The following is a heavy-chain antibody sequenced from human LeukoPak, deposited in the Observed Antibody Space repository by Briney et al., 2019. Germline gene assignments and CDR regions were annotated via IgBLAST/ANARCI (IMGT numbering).Heavy chain of an antibody. CDR2: IYYSGST. D-gene: IGHD4-23*01. Sequence: SETLPLTCTVSGGSISSGDYYWSWIRQPPGKGLEWIGYIYYSGSTYYNPSLKSRVTISVDTSKNQLSLKLSSVTAADTAVYYCARDLLNEGNHLDYWGQGTLVTVSS. CDR1: GGSISSGDYY. J-gene: IGHJ4*02. V-gene: IGHV4-30-4*01. CDR3: ARDLLNEGNHLDY.